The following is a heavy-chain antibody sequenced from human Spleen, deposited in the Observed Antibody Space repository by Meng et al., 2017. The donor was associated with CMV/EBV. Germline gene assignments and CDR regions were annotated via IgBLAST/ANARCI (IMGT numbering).Heavy chain of an antibody. Sequence: ASVKVSCKASGYTFTSYGISWVRQAPGQGLEWMGWISAYNGNTNYAQKLQGRVTMTTDTSTSTAYMELRSLRSDDTAVYYCARDAVVVPAAIPGLYYYYGMDVWGQGTTVTVSS. CDR3: ARDAVVVPAAIPGLYYYYGMDV. D-gene: IGHD2-2*02. CDR2: ISAYNGNT. CDR1: GYTFTSYG. J-gene: IGHJ6*02. V-gene: IGHV1-18*01.